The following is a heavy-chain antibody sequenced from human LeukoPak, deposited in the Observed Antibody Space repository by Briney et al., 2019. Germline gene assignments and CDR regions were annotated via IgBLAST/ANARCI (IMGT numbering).Heavy chain of an antibody. CDR1: RGSINYYY. CDR3: ARGLGPTTVFNY. Sequence: SETLSLTCTVSRGSINYYYWSWIRQSPGKGLEWIGYIYYSGSTDYNPSLKSRVTISVDTSKNQFSLKLRSVTAADTAVYFCARGLGPTTVFNYWGQGTLVTVSS. J-gene: IGHJ4*02. CDR2: IYYSGST. D-gene: IGHD1-26*01. V-gene: IGHV4-59*01.